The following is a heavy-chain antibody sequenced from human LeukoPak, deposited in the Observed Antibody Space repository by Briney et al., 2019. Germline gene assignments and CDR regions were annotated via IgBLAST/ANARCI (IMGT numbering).Heavy chain of an antibody. CDR2: MNPNSGNT. J-gene: IGHJ4*02. CDR3: ARFEIRVGVAVGYGSSWYYFDY. CDR1: GYTFTSYD. Sequence: GASVKVSCKASGYTFTSYDINWVRQATGQGLEWMGWMNPNSGNTGYAQKFQGRVTMTRNTSISTAYMELSSLRSDDTAVYYCARFEIRVGVAVGYGSSWYYFDYWGQGTLVTVSS. D-gene: IGHD6-13*01. V-gene: IGHV1-8*01.